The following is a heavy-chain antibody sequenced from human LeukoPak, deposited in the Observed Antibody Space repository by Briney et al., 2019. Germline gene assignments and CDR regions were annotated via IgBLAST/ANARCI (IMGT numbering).Heavy chain of an antibody. CDR2: ISDDGNDK. CDR3: AKDNERWFDY. D-gene: IGHD2-15*01. V-gene: IGHV3-30*04. J-gene: IGHJ4*02. Sequence: GGSLRLSCAASGFTFSNSAMHWVRQAPDKGLEWVAVISDDGNDKYYADSVKGRFTISRDNSKNTLYLQMNSLRAEDTAVYYCAKDNERWFDYWGQGTLVTVSS. CDR1: GFTFSNSA.